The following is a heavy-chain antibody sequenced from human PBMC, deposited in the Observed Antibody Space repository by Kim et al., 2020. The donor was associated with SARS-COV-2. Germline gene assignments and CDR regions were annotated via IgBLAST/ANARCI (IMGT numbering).Heavy chain of an antibody. Sequence: GGSLRLSCEVSGFSFTNYAMSWVRQAPGKGLDWVSGISANGGSTYYADSVKGRFTISRDNSRNTLYLQMDSLRAEDTALYYCAKDMRWFGEVLDYWGQGTHVTVSS. CDR1: GFSFTNYA. V-gene: IGHV3-23*01. D-gene: IGHD3-10*01. CDR2: ISANGGST. CDR3: AKDMRWFGEVLDY. J-gene: IGHJ4*02.